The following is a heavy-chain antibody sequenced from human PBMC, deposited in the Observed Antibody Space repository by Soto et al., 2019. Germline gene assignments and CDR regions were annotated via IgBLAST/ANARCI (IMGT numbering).Heavy chain of an antibody. D-gene: IGHD5-12*01. CDR2: INHSGST. V-gene: IGHV4-34*01. J-gene: IGHJ5*02. CDR3: ARGRRGYDFTHLPQLTFSRWFDP. Sequence: PSETLSLTCAVYGGSFSGYYWSWIRQPPGKGLEWIGEINHSGSTNYNPSLKSRVTISVDTSKNQFSLKLSSVTAADTAVYYCARGRRGYDFTHLPQLTFSRWFDPWGQGTLVTVSS. CDR1: GGSFSGYY.